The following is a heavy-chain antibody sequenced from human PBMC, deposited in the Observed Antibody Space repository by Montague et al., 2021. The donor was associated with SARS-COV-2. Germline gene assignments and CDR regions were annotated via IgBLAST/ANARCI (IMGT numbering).Heavy chain of an antibody. V-gene: IGHV4-34*01. CDR3: AGGVYNRVLFVVSPRYYFDY. CDR2: ISHPGST. D-gene: IGHD3-10*01. CDR1: SEAFNGYY. J-gene: IGHJ4*02. Sequence: SETLSLTCAVYSEAFNGYYWTWIRQPPGKGLEWIGEISHPGSTKYNPSLKSRIPISLDTYRKQDSLRLTSVTAADTATYYCAGGVYNRVLFVVSPRYYFDYWGQGTMVTVSA.